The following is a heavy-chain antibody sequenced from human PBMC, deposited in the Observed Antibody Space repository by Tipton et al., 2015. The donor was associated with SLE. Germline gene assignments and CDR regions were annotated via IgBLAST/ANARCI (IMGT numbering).Heavy chain of an antibody. D-gene: IGHD6-6*01. J-gene: IGHJ4*02. CDR2: TFSRAIT. CDR1: GGSIRSSSYY. CDR3: ARPPSYISPSEVLFDS. Sequence: TLSLTCTVSGGSIRSSSYYWGWIRPSPGKGLEWIGFTFSRAITYYNPPLRSRSTISIDTSKNQFSLHSTSVTAADTAVYYCARPPSYISPSEVLFDSWGQGMLVTVSS. V-gene: IGHV4-39*07.